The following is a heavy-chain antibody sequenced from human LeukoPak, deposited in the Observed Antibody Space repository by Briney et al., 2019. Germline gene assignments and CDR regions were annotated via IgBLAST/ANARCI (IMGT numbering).Heavy chain of an antibody. Sequence: PGGSLRLSCAASGFTFSSYGMHWVRQAPGKGLEWVAVIPYDGSNKYYADSVKGRFTISRDNSKNTLYLQMNSLRAEDTAVYYCAKWGVATDYYYYGMDVWGQGTTVTVSS. CDR3: AKWGVATDYYYYGMDV. J-gene: IGHJ6*02. CDR1: GFTFSSYG. CDR2: IPYDGSNK. V-gene: IGHV3-30*18. D-gene: IGHD4-23*01.